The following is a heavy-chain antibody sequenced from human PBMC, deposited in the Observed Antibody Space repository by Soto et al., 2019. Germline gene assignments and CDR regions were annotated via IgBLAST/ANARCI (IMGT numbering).Heavy chain of an antibody. V-gene: IGHV1-18*01. CDR1: GYTFTRYG. CDR3: ARDSNEASFDY. Sequence: QVQLVQSGGEVKKPGASVKVSCKASGYTFTRYGISWVRQAPGQGLEWMAWISAYNGNRNYAQKFQGRVTMTTDTFTSTGYMELRSLRSDDTAVYYCARDSNEASFDYWGQGTLITVSS. CDR2: ISAYNGNR. J-gene: IGHJ4*02. D-gene: IGHD2-2*01.